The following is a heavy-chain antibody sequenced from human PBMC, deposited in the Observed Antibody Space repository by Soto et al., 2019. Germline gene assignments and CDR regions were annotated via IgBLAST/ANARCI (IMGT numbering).Heavy chain of an antibody. CDR1: GFTFSGYA. Sequence: EVQLLESGGGLVQPGGSLRLSCAASGFTFSGYAMTWVRQAPGKGLQWGSSIRESGGSTYYADAVKGRFTISRDNSKNTLYLQMNSLGAEDTAVYYGAKKAIGFDSWGRGTLVTVSS. J-gene: IGHJ5*01. CDR3: AKKAIGFDS. CDR2: IRESGGST. V-gene: IGHV3-23*01.